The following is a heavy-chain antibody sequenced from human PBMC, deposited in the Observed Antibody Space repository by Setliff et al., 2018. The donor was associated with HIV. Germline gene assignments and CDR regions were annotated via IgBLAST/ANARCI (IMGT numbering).Heavy chain of an antibody. CDR1: GYRFIDYY. J-gene: IGHJ5*02. CDR3: ARKQESEGVVTKIGFDP. V-gene: IGHV1-2*02. Sequence: ASVKVSCKASGYRFIDYYMHWLRQAPGQGLEWVGWCNPTRGDSFYAQKFQGRVIISMDTSTSTTYMDLHRLTTDDTAIYVCARKQESEGVVTKIGFDPWGQGTLVTVSS. CDR2: CNPTRGDS. D-gene: IGHD3-22*01.